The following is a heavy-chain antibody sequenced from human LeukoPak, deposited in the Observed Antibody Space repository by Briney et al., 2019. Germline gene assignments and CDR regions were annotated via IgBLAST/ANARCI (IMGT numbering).Heavy chain of an antibody. CDR3: ARGGNSDFDY. V-gene: IGHV4-34*01. D-gene: IGHD4-23*01. CDR1: GGSFSGYY. J-gene: IGHJ4*02. CDR2: INHSGST. Sequence: PSETLSLTCAVYGGSFSGYYWSWIRQPPGKGLEWIGEINHSGSTNYNPSLKSRVTISVDKSKNQFSLKLSSVTAADTAVYYCARGGNSDFDYWGQGTLVTVSS.